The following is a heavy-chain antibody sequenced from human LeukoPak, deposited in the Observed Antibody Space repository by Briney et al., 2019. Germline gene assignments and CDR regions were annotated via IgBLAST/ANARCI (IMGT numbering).Heavy chain of an antibody. J-gene: IGHJ5*02. V-gene: IGHV1-2*02. CDR2: INPNSGGT. CDR1: GYTFTGYY. CDR3: ARESVWIDYYDSSGYYVFGWFDP. D-gene: IGHD3-22*01. Sequence: ASVKVSCKASGYTFTGYYMHWVRQAPGQGLEWMGWINPNSGGTNYAQKFQGRVTMTRDTSISTAYMELSRLRSDDTAVYYCARESVWIDYYDSSGYYVFGWFDPWGQGTLVTVSS.